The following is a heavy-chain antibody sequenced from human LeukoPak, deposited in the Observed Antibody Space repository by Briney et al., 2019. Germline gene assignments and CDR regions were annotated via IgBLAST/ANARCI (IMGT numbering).Heavy chain of an antibody. CDR3: ARPGYSGYS. CDR2: INPNRGGT. Sequence: GASVKVSCKASGYSFRGYYIHWVRQAPGQGLEWMGWINPNRGGTNYAQKFQGRVTMTRDTSISTAYLQWSSLKASDTAMYYCARPGYSGYSWGQGTLVTVSS. CDR1: GYSFRGYY. D-gene: IGHD5-12*01. V-gene: IGHV1-2*02. J-gene: IGHJ4*02.